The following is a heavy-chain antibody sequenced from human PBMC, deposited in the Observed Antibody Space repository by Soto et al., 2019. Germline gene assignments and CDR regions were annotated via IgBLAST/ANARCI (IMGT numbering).Heavy chain of an antibody. CDR3: AREGGIVGATAADY. J-gene: IGHJ4*02. D-gene: IGHD1-26*01. CDR1: GGSISRGGYY. V-gene: IGHV4-31*03. CDR2: IYYSGST. Sequence: QVQLQESGPGLVKPSQTLSLTCTVSGGSISRGGYYWSWIRQHPGKGVEWIGYIYYSGSTYYNPSLKSRVTISVDTSKNPCYLKLSSVTAADTAVYYCAREGGIVGATAADYWGQGTLVTVSS.